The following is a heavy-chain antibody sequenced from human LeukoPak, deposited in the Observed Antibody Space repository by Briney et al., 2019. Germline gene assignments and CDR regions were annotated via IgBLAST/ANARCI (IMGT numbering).Heavy chain of an antibody. J-gene: IGHJ3*02. Sequence: GGSLRLSCAASGFTFSSYSMNWVRQAPGKGLEWVSYISSSSSTIYYADSVKGRFTISGDNAKNSLYLQMNSLRAEDTAVYYCAREAQNANYGDYSPDAFDIWGQGTMVTVSS. CDR1: GFTFSSYS. D-gene: IGHD4-17*01. CDR3: AREAQNANYGDYSPDAFDI. V-gene: IGHV3-48*01. CDR2: ISSSSSTI.